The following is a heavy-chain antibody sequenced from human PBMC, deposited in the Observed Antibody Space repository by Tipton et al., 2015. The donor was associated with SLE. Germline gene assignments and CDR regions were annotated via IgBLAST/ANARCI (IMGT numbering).Heavy chain of an antibody. CDR3: ARGGPVGY. CDR1: GGSISSGSYY. V-gene: IGHV4-61*09. CDR2: IYTSGST. Sequence: LRLSCTVSGGSISSGSYYWSWIRQPAGKGLEWIGYIYTSGSTNYNPSLKSRVTISVDTSKNQFSLKLSSVTAADTAVYYCARGGPVGYWGQGTLVTVSS. J-gene: IGHJ4*02.